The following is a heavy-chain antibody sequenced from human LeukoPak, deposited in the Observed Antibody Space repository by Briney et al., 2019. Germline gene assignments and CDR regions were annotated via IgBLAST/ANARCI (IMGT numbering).Heavy chain of an antibody. CDR3: ASSNSGSQYNWFDP. Sequence: PSETLSLTCTVSGGSISSYYWSWIRQPAGKGLEWIGRIYTSGSTNYNPSLTSRVTMSVDTSKNQFSLKLSSVTAADTAVYYCASSNSGSQYNWFDPWGQGTLVTVSS. V-gene: IGHV4-4*07. D-gene: IGHD6-19*01. J-gene: IGHJ5*02. CDR1: GGSISSYY. CDR2: IYTSGST.